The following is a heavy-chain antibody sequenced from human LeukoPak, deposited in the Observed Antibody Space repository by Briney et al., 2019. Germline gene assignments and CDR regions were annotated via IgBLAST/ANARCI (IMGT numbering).Heavy chain of an antibody. Sequence: ASVKVSCKASGYTFTDYYMHWVRQAPGQGLEWMGWINPNSGVTDYAQKFQGRVTMTRDTSISTAYMEVSSLRSDDTAVYYCARDFGRAYGDKFDYWGQGTLVTVSS. CDR1: GYTFTDYY. V-gene: IGHV1-2*02. D-gene: IGHD4-17*01. CDR3: ARDFGRAYGDKFDY. CDR2: INPNSGVT. J-gene: IGHJ4*02.